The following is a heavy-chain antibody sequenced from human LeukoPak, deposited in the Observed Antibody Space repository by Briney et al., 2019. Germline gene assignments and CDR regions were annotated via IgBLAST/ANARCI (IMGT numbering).Heavy chain of an antibody. CDR2: IIPIFGTA. Sequence: SVKVSCKASGGTFSSYAISWVRQAPGQGLEWMGGIIPIFGTANYAQKFQGRVTITADESTSTAYMELSSLRSEDTAVYYCARDPSYYYGSGAPGAGWFDPWGQGTLVTVSS. V-gene: IGHV1-69*13. D-gene: IGHD3-10*01. CDR1: GGTFSSYA. CDR3: ARDPSYYYGSGAPGAGWFDP. J-gene: IGHJ5*02.